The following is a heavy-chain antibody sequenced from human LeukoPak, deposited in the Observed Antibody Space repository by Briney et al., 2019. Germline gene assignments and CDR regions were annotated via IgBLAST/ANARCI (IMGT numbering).Heavy chain of an antibody. D-gene: IGHD5-12*01. V-gene: IGHV4-34*01. CDR2: INHSGST. CDR1: GGSFSGYY. J-gene: IGHJ6*03. Sequence: SETLSLTCAVYGGSFSGYYWSWIRQPPGKGLEWIGEINHSGSTNYNPSLKSRVTIPVDTSKNQFSLKLSSVTAADTAVYYCARGGSGYAYYYYYMDVWGKGTTVTVSS. CDR3: ARGGSGYAYYYYYMDV.